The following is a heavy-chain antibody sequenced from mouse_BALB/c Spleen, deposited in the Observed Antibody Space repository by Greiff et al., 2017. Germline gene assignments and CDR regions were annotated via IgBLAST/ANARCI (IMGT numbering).Heavy chain of an antibody. V-gene: IGHV2-6-2*01. D-gene: IGHD1-2*01. Sequence: VQLQQSGPDLVAPSQSLSITCTVSGFSLTSYGVHWVRQPPGKGLEWLVVIWSDGSTTYNSALKSRLSISKDNSKSQVFLKMNSLQTEDTAMYYGARQNYYGYRYAMDYWGQGTSVTVSS. CDR2: IWSDGST. J-gene: IGHJ4*01. CDR1: GFSLTSYG. CDR3: ARQNYYGYRYAMDY.